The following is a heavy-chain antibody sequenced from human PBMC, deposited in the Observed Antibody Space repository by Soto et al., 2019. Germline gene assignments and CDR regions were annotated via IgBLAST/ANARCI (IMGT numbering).Heavy chain of an antibody. CDR3: ITDPYFYYFNDMDV. CDR1: GFTFSNAW. D-gene: IGHD1-26*01. V-gene: IGHV3-15*07. J-gene: IGHJ6*02. CDR2: IRSKTDGGTT. Sequence: GGSLRLSCVASGFTFSNAWMNWVCQAPGKGLEWVGRIRSKTDGGTTDYAATVKGRFTISRDDSKDTLYLQMNSLKTEDTAVYYCITDPYFYYFNDMDVRGQGTTVTVSS.